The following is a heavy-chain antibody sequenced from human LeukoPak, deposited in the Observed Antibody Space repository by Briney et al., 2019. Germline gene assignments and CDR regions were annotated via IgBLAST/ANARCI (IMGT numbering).Heavy chain of an antibody. CDR3: ARVSRGNYYFDY. V-gene: IGHV3-69-1*01. J-gene: IGHJ4*02. Sequence: GGSLSLSCAASAFSLNAYNMNWVRQAPGKGLEWVSSINTGTYIYYADSVKGRFTISRDNAQNTLYLQMNSLRAEDTAVYYCARVSRGNYYFDYWGPGTLVTVSS. CDR2: INTGTYI. CDR1: AFSLNAYN.